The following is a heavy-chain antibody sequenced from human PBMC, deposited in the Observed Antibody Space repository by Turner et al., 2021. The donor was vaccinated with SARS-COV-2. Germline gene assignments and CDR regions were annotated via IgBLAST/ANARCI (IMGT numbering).Heavy chain of an antibody. CDR3: ARGGGGVNLNYGSRFDY. V-gene: IGHV3-30*03. CDR1: GFTFSIFG. Sequence: QVQLVESGGGVVQPGGSLRLSCAASGFTFSIFGMHWVRQAPGKGLEWVAYISYDGSRKSYADSVKGRFTISRDNSKNTLYLQMNSLRVEDTAVYYCARGGGGVNLNYGSRFDYWGQGTLVPVSS. CDR2: ISYDGSRK. J-gene: IGHJ4*02. D-gene: IGHD1-7*01.